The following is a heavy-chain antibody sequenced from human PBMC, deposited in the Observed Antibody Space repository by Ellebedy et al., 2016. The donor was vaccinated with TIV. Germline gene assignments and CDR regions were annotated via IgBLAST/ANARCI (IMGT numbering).Heavy chain of an antibody. CDR3: AKEIGGGGSY. CDR1: GFTFSSYS. J-gene: IGHJ4*02. V-gene: IGHV3-48*04. Sequence: GGSLRLXXVASGFTFSSYSMNWVRQAPGKGLEWVSYISSSSSTIYYADSVKGRFTISRDNAKNSLYLQMDSLRAEDTAVYYCAKEIGGGGSYWGQGTLVTVSS. D-gene: IGHD3-10*01. CDR2: ISSSSSTI.